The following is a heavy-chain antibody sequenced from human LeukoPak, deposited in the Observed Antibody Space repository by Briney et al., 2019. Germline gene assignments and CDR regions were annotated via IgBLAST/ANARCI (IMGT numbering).Heavy chain of an antibody. CDR2: IKQDGSEK. CDR1: GFTLSSNW. V-gene: IGHV3-7*01. J-gene: IGHJ4*02. D-gene: IGHD6-13*01. CDR3: TRGSNWYIY. Sequence: PGGSLRLSCAVSGFTLSSNWMSWVRQAPGKGPEWVANIKQDGSEKYYVDSVKGRFTISRDNTKNSLHPQMNSLRAEDTAVYYCTRGSNWYIYWGQGTLVTVSS.